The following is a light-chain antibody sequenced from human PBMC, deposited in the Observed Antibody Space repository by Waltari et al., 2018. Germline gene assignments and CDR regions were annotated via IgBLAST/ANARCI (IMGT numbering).Light chain of an antibody. CDR1: SSDVGSYNL. CDR3: CSYAGSSTLV. V-gene: IGLV2-23*01. CDR2: EDS. Sequence: HSALTQPASVSGSPGQSITISCTGTSSDVGSYNLVSWYQQHPDKAPKLMIYEDSKRPSGVSNLFSGAKSGNTASLTISGLQAEDEADYYCCSYAGSSTLVFGGGTKLTVL. J-gene: IGLJ3*02.